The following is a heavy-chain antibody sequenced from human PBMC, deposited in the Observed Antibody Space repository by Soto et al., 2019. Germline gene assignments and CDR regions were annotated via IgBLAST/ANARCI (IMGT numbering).Heavy chain of an antibody. V-gene: IGHV3-21*01. Sequence: GGSLRLSCAASGFTFSSYIMNWVRQAPGKGLEWVSSISSSSSYIYYADSVKGRFTISRDNAKNSLYLQMNSLRAEDTAVYYCARDRNDFWSGYYSDAFDIWGQGTMVTVSS. D-gene: IGHD3-3*01. CDR2: ISSSSSYI. CDR1: GFTFSSYI. CDR3: ARDRNDFWSGYYSDAFDI. J-gene: IGHJ3*02.